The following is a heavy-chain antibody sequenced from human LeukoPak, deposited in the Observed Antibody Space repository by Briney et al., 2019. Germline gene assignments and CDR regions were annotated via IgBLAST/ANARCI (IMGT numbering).Heavy chain of an antibody. Sequence: KTGGSLRLSCAASGFTFSSYAMSWVRQAPGKGLEWVSAISGSGGSTYYADSVKGRFTISRDNSKNMLYLQMNSLRAEDTAVYYCAKERDIVVVVAATISWFDPWGQGTLVTVSS. CDR2: ISGSGGST. J-gene: IGHJ5*02. CDR3: AKERDIVVVVAATISWFDP. D-gene: IGHD2-15*01. CDR1: GFTFSSYA. V-gene: IGHV3-23*01.